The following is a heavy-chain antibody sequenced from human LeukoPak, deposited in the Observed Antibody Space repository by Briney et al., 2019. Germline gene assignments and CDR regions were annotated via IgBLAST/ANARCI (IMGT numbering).Heavy chain of an antibody. J-gene: IGHJ4*02. Sequence: SETLSLTCSVSGDSISSNSYYWAWIRQPPGKGLEWIGSIYYSGSTYYNPSLKSRVTISVDTSKNHFSLKLSSVTAADTAVYYCATVVWGVFAPPYYFDYWGQGTLVTVSS. CDR3: ATVVWGVFAPPYYFDY. CDR2: IYYSGST. D-gene: IGHD3-10*01. V-gene: IGHV4-39*02. CDR1: GDSISSNSYY.